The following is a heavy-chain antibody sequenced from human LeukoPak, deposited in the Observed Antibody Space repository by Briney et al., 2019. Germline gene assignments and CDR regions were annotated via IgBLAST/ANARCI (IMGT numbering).Heavy chain of an antibody. D-gene: IGHD6-6*01. V-gene: IGHV4-38-2*01. Sequence: KPSETLSLTCAVSGYSISSGYYWGWIRQPPGKGLEWIGSIYHSGSTYYNPSLKSRVTISVDTSKNQFSLKLSSVTAADTAVYYCARHSSGYMDVWGKGTTVTVSS. CDR2: IYHSGST. J-gene: IGHJ6*03. CDR1: GYSISSGYY. CDR3: ARHSSGYMDV.